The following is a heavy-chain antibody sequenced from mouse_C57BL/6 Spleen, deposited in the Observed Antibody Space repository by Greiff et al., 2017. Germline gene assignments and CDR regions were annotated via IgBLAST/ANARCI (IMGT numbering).Heavy chain of an antibody. Sequence: EVKLMESGGGLVKPGGSLKLSCAASGFTFSSYAMSWVRQTPEKRLEWVATISDGGSYTYYPDNVKGRFTISRDNAKNNLYLQMSHLKSEDTAMYYCARDPVYYYGSSPHFDYWGQGTTLTVSS. D-gene: IGHD1-1*01. V-gene: IGHV5-4*01. CDR3: ARDPVYYYGSSPHFDY. CDR2: ISDGGSYT. J-gene: IGHJ2*01. CDR1: GFTFSSYA.